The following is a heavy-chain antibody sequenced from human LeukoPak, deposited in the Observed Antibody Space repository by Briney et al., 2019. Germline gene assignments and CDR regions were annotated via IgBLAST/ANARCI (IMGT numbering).Heavy chain of an antibody. CDR2: ISGSGGST. CDR1: GFTFSSYA. V-gene: IGHV3-23*01. J-gene: IGHJ4*02. Sequence: GSLRLSCAASGFTFSSYAMSWVRQAPGKGLEWVSAISGSGGSTYYADSVKGRFTISRDNSKNTLYLQMNSLRAEDTAVYYCAKATPYDILTGYSFVFDYWGQGTLVTVSS. D-gene: IGHD3-9*01. CDR3: AKATPYDILTGYSFVFDY.